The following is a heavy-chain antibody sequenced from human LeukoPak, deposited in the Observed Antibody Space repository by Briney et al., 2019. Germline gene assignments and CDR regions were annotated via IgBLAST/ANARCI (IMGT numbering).Heavy chain of an antibody. V-gene: IGHV3-23*01. D-gene: IGHD6-19*01. CDR3: AKEKAVARSSGWHAFDV. Sequence: PGGSLRLSCAASGFTFSSHAMSWARQAPGKGLQWVSAVSPGGDKTYYADSVKGRFTVSRDNSRNTLYLQMNSLRADDTAVYFCAKEKAVARSSGWHAFDVWGQGSVVTVS. CDR1: GFTFSSHA. CDR2: VSPGGDKT. J-gene: IGHJ3*01.